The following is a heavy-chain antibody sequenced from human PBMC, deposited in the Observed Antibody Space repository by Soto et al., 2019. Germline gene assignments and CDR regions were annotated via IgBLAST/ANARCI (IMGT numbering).Heavy chain of an antibody. V-gene: IGHV4-34*01. J-gene: IGHJ4*02. CDR1: GGSFSGYY. CDR2: INHSGST. CDR3: GGVPSTLTYGDVPY. D-gene: IGHD4-17*01. Sequence: QVQLQQWGAGLLKPSETLSLTCAVYGGSFSGYYWSWIRQPPGKGLEWIGEINHSGSTNYNPSLKSRVTISVDTSKNQFSVKLSSVTAAGTAVYYGGGVPSTLTYGDVPYWGQGTLVTVSS.